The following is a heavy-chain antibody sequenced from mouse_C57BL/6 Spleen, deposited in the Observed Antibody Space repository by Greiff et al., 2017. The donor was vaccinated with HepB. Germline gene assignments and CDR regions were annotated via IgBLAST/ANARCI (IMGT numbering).Heavy chain of an antibody. V-gene: IGHV1-15*01. CDR2: IDPETGGT. J-gene: IGHJ3*01. D-gene: IGHD1-1*01. Sequence: VKLQESGAELVRPGASVTLSCKASGYTFTDYEMHWVKQTPVHGLEWIGAIDPETGGTAYNQKFKGKAILTADKSSSTAYMELRSLTSEDSAVYYCTIYYYGSSTWFAYWGQGTLVTVSA. CDR3: TIYYYGSSTWFAY. CDR1: GYTFTDYE.